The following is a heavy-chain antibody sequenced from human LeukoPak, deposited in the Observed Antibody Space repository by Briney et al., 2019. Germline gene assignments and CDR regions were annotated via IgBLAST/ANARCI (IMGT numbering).Heavy chain of an antibody. J-gene: IGHJ4*02. V-gene: IGHV3-23*01. Sequence: GGSLRLSCAASGFTFSSYAMNWVRQAPGKGLEWVSAISGSGAGTYFADSVKGRFTISRDNSKNTLYLQMNSLRAEDTAVYYCAREGTRWELLRLFDYWGQGTLVTVSS. CDR2: ISGSGAGT. CDR1: GFTFSSYA. D-gene: IGHD1-26*01. CDR3: AREGTRWELLRLFDY.